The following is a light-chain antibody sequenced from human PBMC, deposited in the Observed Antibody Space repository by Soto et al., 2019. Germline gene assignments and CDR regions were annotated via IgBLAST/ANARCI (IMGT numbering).Light chain of an antibody. CDR3: QQRIDWPVT. CDR1: PSVGNY. J-gene: IGKJ5*01. V-gene: IGKV3-11*01. CDR2: DAS. Sequence: EIVLTQSPATLSLSPGERATLSCRASPSVGNYLAWYQQKPGQAPRLLIYDASTRAPGIPARFSGSGSGTDFTLTISSLEPEDFAVYYCQQRIDWPVTFGQGTRLEIK.